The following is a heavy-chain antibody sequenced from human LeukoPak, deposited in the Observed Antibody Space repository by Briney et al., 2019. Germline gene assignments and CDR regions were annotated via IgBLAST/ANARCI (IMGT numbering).Heavy chain of an antibody. Sequence: SETLSLTCTASGVSISSYYWSWIRQPAGKGLEWIGRIYTSGSTNYNPSLKSRVTMSVDTSKNQFSLKLSSVTAADTAVYYCAKNTDDYTWFDPWGQGTLVTVSS. J-gene: IGHJ5*02. CDR2: IYTSGST. CDR1: GVSISSYY. D-gene: IGHD4-11*01. CDR3: AKNTDDYTWFDP. V-gene: IGHV4-4*07.